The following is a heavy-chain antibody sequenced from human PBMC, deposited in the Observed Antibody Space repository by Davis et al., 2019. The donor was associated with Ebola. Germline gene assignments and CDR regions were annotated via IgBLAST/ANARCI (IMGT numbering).Heavy chain of an antibody. CDR3: ARDFPIVVVVAATSYYYGMDV. J-gene: IGHJ6*02. V-gene: IGHV1-18*01. CDR2: ISAYNGNT. CDR1: GYTFTSYG. Sequence: ASVKVFCKASGYTFTSYGISWVRQAPGQGLEWTGWISAYNGNTNYAQKLQGRVTMTTDTSTSTAYIELRSLRSDDTAVYYCARDFPIVVVVAATSYYYGMDVWGQGTTVTVSS. D-gene: IGHD2-15*01.